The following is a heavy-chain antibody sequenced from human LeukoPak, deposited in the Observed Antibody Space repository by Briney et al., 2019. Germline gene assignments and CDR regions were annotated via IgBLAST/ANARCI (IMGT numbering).Heavy chain of an antibody. CDR2: TSYDGSNK. Sequence: PGRSLRLSCVVSGFTFSSYAMDWVRQAPGKGLEWVAVTSYDGSNKYYADSVKGRFTISRDNSKNTLYLEMNSLRAEDTAVYYCARRDSSGYPLFDYWGQGTLVTVSS. J-gene: IGHJ4*02. V-gene: IGHV3-30-3*01. D-gene: IGHD3-22*01. CDR3: ARRDSSGYPLFDY. CDR1: GFTFSSYA.